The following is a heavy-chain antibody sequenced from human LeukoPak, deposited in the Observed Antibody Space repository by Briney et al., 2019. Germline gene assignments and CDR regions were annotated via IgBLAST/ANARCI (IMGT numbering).Heavy chain of an antibody. CDR3: ARAGYTISYYSLDY. J-gene: IGHJ4*02. CDR2: IYTTGST. CDR1: AGSINSYH. V-gene: IGHV4-4*07. Sequence: PSETLSLTCTVSAGSINSYHWGWLRQPAGKGLEWIGRIYTTGSTNYNPSLESRVTMSVDTSKNQFSLKLTSVTAADTAMYFCARAGYTISYYSLDYWGQGTLVTVSS. D-gene: IGHD1-26*01.